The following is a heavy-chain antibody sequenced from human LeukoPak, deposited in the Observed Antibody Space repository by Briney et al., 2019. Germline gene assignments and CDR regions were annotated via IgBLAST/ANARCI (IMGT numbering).Heavy chain of an antibody. D-gene: IGHD2-2*01. Sequence: ASVKVSCKASGYTFTSYGISWVRQAPGQGLEWMGWISAYNGNTNYAQKLQGRVTMTTDTSTSTAYMELRSLRSDDTAVYYCAREVPAAPSDAFDIWGQGTMVTVSS. CDR2: ISAYNGNT. V-gene: IGHV1-18*01. CDR1: GYTFTSYG. J-gene: IGHJ3*02. CDR3: AREVPAAPSDAFDI.